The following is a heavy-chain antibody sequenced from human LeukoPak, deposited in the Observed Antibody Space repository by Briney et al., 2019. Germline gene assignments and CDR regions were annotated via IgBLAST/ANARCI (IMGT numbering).Heavy chain of an antibody. Sequence: SETLSLTCTVSGGSISSSSYYWVWIRQPPGKGLEWIGTIYYSGSTYYNPSLKSRVTISVDTSKNQFSLKLSSVTAADTAVYYCARPILVVGGAFDIWGQGTMVTVSS. D-gene: IGHD2-2*01. CDR3: ARPILVVGGAFDI. J-gene: IGHJ3*02. V-gene: IGHV4-39*01. CDR2: IYYSGST. CDR1: GGSISSSSYY.